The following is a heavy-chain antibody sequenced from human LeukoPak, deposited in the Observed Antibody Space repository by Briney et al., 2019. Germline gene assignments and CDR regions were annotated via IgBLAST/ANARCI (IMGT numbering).Heavy chain of an antibody. CDR3: AREANYYGSGSYFEGTFDY. J-gene: IGHJ4*02. D-gene: IGHD3-10*01. Sequence: SETLSFTCTVCGGCICSSTYYWPWVRQPPGKVLEWIASIYYSETTHYYQSIKSRVTISVDTSTNQFSLKLSSVTAADTAVYYCAREANYYGSGSYFEGTFDYWGQGSLVTVSS. CDR1: GGCICSSTYY. CDR2: IYYSETT. V-gene: IGHV4-39*07.